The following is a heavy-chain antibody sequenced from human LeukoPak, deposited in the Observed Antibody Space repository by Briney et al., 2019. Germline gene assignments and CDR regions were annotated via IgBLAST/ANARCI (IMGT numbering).Heavy chain of an antibody. V-gene: IGHV3-23*01. CDR3: AKLWEGQWLVYPLPIFDY. D-gene: IGHD6-19*01. J-gene: IGHJ4*02. Sequence: GGSLRLSCAASGFTFSSYAMSWVRQAPGKGLEWVSAISGSGGSTYYADSVKGRFTISRDNSKNTLYLQMNSLRAEDTAVYYCAKLWEGQWLVYPLPIFDYWGQGTLVTVSS. CDR1: GFTFSSYA. CDR2: ISGSGGST.